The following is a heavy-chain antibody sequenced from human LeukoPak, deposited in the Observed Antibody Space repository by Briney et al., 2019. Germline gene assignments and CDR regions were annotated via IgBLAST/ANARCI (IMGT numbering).Heavy chain of an antibody. J-gene: IGHJ4*02. CDR3: ARDAPYSGSYYDY. CDR1: GFTFSSYS. D-gene: IGHD1-26*01. CDR2: ISYDGSNE. Sequence: PGGSLRLSCAASGFTFSSYSMNWVRQAPGKGLEWVAIISYDGSNEYYADSVKGRFTISRDNSKNTLYLQMNSLRAEDTAVYYCARDAPYSGSYYDYWGQGTLVTVSS. V-gene: IGHV3-30*04.